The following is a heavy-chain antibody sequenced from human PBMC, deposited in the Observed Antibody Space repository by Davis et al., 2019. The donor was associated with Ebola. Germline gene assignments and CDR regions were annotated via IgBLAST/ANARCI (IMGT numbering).Heavy chain of an antibody. J-gene: IGHJ5*02. CDR2: ISAYNGNT. CDR3: ARDDRRIAVAGSFP. D-gene: IGHD6-19*01. CDR1: GYTFTSYG. V-gene: IGHV1-18*01. Sequence: ASVKVSCKASGYTFTSYGISWVRQAPGQGLEWMGWISAYNGNTNYAQKLQDRVTMTTDTSTSTAYMELRSLRSDDTAVYYCARDDRRIAVAGSFPWGQRTLVTVSS.